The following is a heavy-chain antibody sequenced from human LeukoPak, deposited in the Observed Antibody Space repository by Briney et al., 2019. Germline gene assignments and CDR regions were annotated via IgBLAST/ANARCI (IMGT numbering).Heavy chain of an antibody. CDR1: GGSISSSSYY. CDR3: AGLGYSSGWYQQYYFDY. V-gene: IGHV4-39*01. CDR2: IYYSGST. D-gene: IGHD6-19*01. Sequence: KASETLSLTCTVSGGSISSSSYYWGWIRQPPGKGLEWIGSIYYSGSTYYNPSLKSRVTISVDTSKNQFSLKLSSVTAADTAVYYCAGLGYSSGWYQQYYFDYWGRGTLVTVSS. J-gene: IGHJ4*02.